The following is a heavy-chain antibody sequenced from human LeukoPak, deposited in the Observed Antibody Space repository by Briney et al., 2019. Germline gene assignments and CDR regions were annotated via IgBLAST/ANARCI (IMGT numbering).Heavy chain of an antibody. Sequence: SETLSLTCTVSGGSVGSYYWTWIRQPAGKPMEWLGRISGTGTTNYNPSLKSRLTMSVDTSKNQFSLRLTSVTAADTAVYYCARGARGSSYAFDIWGQGSRVIVPS. CDR3: ARGARGSSYAFDI. J-gene: IGHJ3*02. CDR2: ISGTGTT. D-gene: IGHD2-2*01. V-gene: IGHV4-4*07. CDR1: GGSVGSYY.